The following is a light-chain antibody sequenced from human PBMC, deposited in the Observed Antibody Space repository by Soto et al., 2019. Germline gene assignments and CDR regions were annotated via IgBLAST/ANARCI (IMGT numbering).Light chain of an antibody. CDR2: AAS. Sequence: EIVLTQSPATLSVFPGERATLSCRASQSVSSNVAWYQQKAGQAPRLLIHAASTRATGIPARFSGSGSGTEFTLTISGLKSEDLAVYYCHQYNNWPPGGTFGQGTKVEIK. V-gene: IGKV3-15*01. J-gene: IGKJ1*01. CDR3: HQYNNWPPGGT. CDR1: QSVSSN.